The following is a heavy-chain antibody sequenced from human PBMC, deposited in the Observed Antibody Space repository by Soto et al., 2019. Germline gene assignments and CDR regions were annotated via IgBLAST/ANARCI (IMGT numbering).Heavy chain of an antibody. Sequence: SETLSLTCTVSGGSISSYYWSWIRQPPGKGLEWIGYIYYSGSTNYNPSLKSRVTISVDTSKNQFSLKLSSVTAADTAVYYCARRGEDIVVVPAALDAFDIWGQGTMVTVSS. J-gene: IGHJ3*02. V-gene: IGHV4-59*08. CDR1: GGSISSYY. CDR2: IYYSGST. CDR3: ARRGEDIVVVPAALDAFDI. D-gene: IGHD2-2*01.